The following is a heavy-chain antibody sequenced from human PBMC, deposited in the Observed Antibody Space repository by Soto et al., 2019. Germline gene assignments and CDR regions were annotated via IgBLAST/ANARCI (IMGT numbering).Heavy chain of an antibody. CDR3: ARGGIYGSGTFDY. CDR2: ISAYNGNT. Sequence: GASVKVSCKASGYTFISYGINWVRQAPGQGLEWLGWISAYNGNTYYAQKLQGRVSMTTDTSTSIAYMELRSLRSNDTAVYYCARGGIYGSGTFDYWGQGTLVTVSS. CDR1: GYTFISYG. J-gene: IGHJ4*02. V-gene: IGHV1-18*01. D-gene: IGHD3-10*01.